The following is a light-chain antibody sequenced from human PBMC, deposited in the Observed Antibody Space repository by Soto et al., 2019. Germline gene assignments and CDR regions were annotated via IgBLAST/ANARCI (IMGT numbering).Light chain of an antibody. CDR1: QSVSSN. CDR2: GAF. V-gene: IGKV3-15*01. Sequence: EIVMTQSPVTLSVSPGERVTLSCRASQSVSSNLAWYQQKPGQAPSLLIYGAFTSATGIPARFSGTGSGTELTLTISSLKSEDFALYYCQQYNDWPLTFGQGTKVDI. CDR3: QQYNDWPLT. J-gene: IGKJ1*01.